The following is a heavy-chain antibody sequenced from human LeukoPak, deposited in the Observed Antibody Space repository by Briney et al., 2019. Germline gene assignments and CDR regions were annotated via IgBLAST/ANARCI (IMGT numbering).Heavy chain of an antibody. Sequence: PGGSLRLSCAASGFTFSTYAMTWVRQAPGKGLEWVSLISGTGGSIYYADSVKGRFTISRDNSKNTLYLQMNSLRAEDTAVYYCAKGVYSGYDLWQQLVLNSIDYFDYWGQGTLVTVSS. CDR1: GFTFSTYA. D-gene: IGHD5-12*01. CDR3: AKGVYSGYDLWQQLVLNSIDYFDY. CDR2: ISGTGGSI. V-gene: IGHV3-23*01. J-gene: IGHJ4*02.